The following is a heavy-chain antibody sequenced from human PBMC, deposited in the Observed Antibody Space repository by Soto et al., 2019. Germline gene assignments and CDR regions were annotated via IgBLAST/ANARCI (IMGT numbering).Heavy chain of an antibody. Sequence: SETLSLTCAVSGVSIHNSHSFWGWIRQPPGKGLEFIANVYYSGGAHYNPSFKSRVTISVDTATNQVSLRMSSVTAADTAVYFCGRVVEGATRHTDFDAWGQGTLVTVSS. V-gene: IGHV4-39*01. CDR1: GVSIHNSHSF. CDR3: GRVVEGATRHTDFDA. CDR2: VYYSGGA. J-gene: IGHJ5*02. D-gene: IGHD2-21*01.